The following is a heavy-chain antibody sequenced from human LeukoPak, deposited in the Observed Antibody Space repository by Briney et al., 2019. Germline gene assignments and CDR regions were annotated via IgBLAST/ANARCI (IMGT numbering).Heavy chain of an antibody. J-gene: IGHJ4*02. D-gene: IGHD6-13*01. CDR3: AKRIAAASTYYFDY. CDR2: ISGSGGST. Sequence: GGSLRLSCAASGFTSSSYAMSWVRQAPGKGLEWVSAISGSGGSTYHADSVKGRFTISRDNSKNTLYLQMNSLRAEDTAVYYCAKRIAAASTYYFDYWGQGTLVTVSS. V-gene: IGHV3-23*01. CDR1: GFTSSSYA.